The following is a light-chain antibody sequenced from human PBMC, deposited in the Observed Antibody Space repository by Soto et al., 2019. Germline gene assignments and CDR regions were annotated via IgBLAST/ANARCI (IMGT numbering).Light chain of an antibody. V-gene: IGLV1-40*01. CDR1: SSNIGAGYE. J-gene: IGLJ3*02. CDR2: GNI. CDR3: QSYDSSLSGVV. Sequence: QPVLTQPSSVSGAPGQRVTISCTGSSSNIGAGYEVHWYQQLPGTAPKLLIYGNIYRPSGVPDRFSGSKSGTSVSLAITGLQAEDEADYHCQSYDSSLSGVVFGGGTKLTGL.